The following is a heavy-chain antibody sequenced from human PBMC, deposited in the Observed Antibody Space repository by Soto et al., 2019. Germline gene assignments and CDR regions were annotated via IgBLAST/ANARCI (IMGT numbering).Heavy chain of an antibody. D-gene: IGHD3-16*01. V-gene: IGHV1-69*06. J-gene: IGHJ3*02. CDR1: GGTFSSYA. Sequence: QVQLVQSGAEVKKPGSSVKVSCKASGGTFSSYAISWVRQAPGQGLEWMGGIIPIFGTANYAQKFQGRVTITADKSTSTAYMELSSLRSEDTAVYYCARDLQFQIHLGPDAFDIWGQGTMVTVSS. CDR2: IIPIFGTA. CDR3: ARDLQFQIHLGPDAFDI.